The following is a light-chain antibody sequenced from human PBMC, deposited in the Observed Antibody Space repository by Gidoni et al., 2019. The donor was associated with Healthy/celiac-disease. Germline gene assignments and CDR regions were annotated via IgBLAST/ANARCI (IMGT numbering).Light chain of an antibody. CDR2: AAS. CDR3: QQSYSTPRT. J-gene: IGKJ1*01. Sequence: DIQMTQSPSSLSASVGDRLTITCRASQSIRSYLNWYQQKPGKAPKLLIYAASSLQGGVPSRFSGRGSGTYFTITISSLQPEDFATYYCQQSYSTPRTFGPGTKVEIK. V-gene: IGKV1-39*01. CDR1: QSIRSY.